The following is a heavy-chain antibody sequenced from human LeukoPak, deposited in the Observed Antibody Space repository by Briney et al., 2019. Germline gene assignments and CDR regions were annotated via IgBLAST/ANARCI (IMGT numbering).Heavy chain of an antibody. CDR1: GYSISSGYY. Sequence: SSETLSLTCAVSGYSISSGYYWGWIRQPPGKGLEWIGSIYHSGSTYYNPSLKSRVTISVDTSKNQSSLKLSSVTAADTAVYYCARAASGYGFHDAFDIWGQGTMVTVSS. CDR2: IYHSGST. CDR3: ARAASGYGFHDAFDI. V-gene: IGHV4-38-2*01. J-gene: IGHJ3*02. D-gene: IGHD5-18*01.